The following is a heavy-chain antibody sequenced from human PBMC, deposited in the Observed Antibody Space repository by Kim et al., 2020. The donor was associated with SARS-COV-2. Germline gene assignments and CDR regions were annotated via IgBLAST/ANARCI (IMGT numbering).Heavy chain of an antibody. D-gene: IGHD3-3*01. CDR3: AKRKGITIFGVVTQQGGYFDY. Sequence: GGSLRLSCAASGFTFSSYAMSWVRQAPGKGLEWVSAISGSGGSTYYADSVKGRFTISRDNSKNTLYLQMNSLRAEDTAVYYCAKRKGITIFGVVTQQGGYFDYWGQGTLVTVSS. V-gene: IGHV3-23*01. J-gene: IGHJ4*02. CDR2: ISGSGGST. CDR1: GFTFSSYA.